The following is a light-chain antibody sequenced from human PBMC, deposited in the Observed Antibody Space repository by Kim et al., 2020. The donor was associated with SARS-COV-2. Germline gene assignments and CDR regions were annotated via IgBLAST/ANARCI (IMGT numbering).Light chain of an antibody. V-gene: IGKV1-33*01. CDR3: QQYDHVPALS. CDR2: DAS. CDR1: QDISNY. J-gene: IGKJ4*01. Sequence: SVWATVTITCQASQDISNYLNWYQQKPGKAPKVLIYDASKRDTGVPSRFSGGGSRTDFTLTINSLQPEDIATYYCQQYDHVPALSFGGGTKVEI.